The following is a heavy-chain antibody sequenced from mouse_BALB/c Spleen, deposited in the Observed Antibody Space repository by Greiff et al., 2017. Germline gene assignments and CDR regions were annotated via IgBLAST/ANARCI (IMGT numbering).Heavy chain of an antibody. J-gene: IGHJ1*01. V-gene: IGHV14-3*02. CDR1: GFNIKDTY. D-gene: IGHD2-3*01. Sequence: VQLQQSGAELVKPGASVKLSCTASGFNIKDTYMHWVKQRPEQGLEWIGRIDPANGNTKYDPKFQGKATITADTSSNTAYLQLSSLTSEDTAVYYCARGSGYSKNDVWGAGTTVTVSS. CDR3: ARGSGYSKNDV. CDR2: IDPANGNT.